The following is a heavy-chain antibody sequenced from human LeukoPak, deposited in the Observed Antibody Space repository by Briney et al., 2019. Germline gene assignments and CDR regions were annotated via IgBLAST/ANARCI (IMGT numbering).Heavy chain of an antibody. D-gene: IGHD4-23*01. V-gene: IGHV3-7*03. CDR2: IKQDGSEK. J-gene: IGHJ4*02. CDR3: AREGTYGNYRASGDY. Sequence: GGSLRLSCAASGSTFSSYWMSWVRQAPGKGLEWVANIKQDGSEKYYVDSVKGRFIISRDNAKNSLYLQMNSLRAEDTAVYYCAREGTYGNYRASGDYWGQGALVTVSS. CDR1: GSTFSSYW.